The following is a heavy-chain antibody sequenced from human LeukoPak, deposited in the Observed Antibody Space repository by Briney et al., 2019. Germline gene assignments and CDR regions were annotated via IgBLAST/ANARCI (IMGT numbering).Heavy chain of an antibody. CDR1: GGSFSGYY. J-gene: IGHJ2*01. V-gene: IGHV4-34*01. CDR3: ARGLHVTTISYFDL. CDR2: INHSGST. D-gene: IGHD3-3*01. Sequence: SETLSLTCAVYGGSFSGYYWSWIRQPPGKGLEWIGEINHSGSTNYNPSLKSRVTISVDTSKKQFSLKLSSVTAADTAVYYCARGLHVTTISYFDLWGRGTLVTVSS.